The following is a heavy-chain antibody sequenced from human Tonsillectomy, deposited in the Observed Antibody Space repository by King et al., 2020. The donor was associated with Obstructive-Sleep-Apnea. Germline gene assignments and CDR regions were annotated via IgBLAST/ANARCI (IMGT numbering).Heavy chain of an antibody. J-gene: IGHJ4*02. V-gene: IGHV3-15*01. Sequence: YAAPVKGRFTISRDDSKNTLYLQLNSLKTEDTAVYYCASRRLDYWGQGTLV. CDR3: ASRRLDY.